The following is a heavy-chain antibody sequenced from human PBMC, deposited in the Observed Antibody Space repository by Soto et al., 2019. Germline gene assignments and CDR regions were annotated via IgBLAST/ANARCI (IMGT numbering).Heavy chain of an antibody. D-gene: IGHD3-22*01. V-gene: IGHV3-66*01. CDR1: GFTVSSNY. CDR3: ARDKGDSSGYYYWFDP. Sequence: GGSLRLSCAASGFTVSSNYMSWVRQAPGKGLEWVSVIYSGGSTYYADSVKGRFTISRDNSKNTLYLQMNSLRAEDTAVYYCARDKGDSSGYYYWFDPWGQGTLVTVSS. J-gene: IGHJ5*02. CDR2: IYSGGST.